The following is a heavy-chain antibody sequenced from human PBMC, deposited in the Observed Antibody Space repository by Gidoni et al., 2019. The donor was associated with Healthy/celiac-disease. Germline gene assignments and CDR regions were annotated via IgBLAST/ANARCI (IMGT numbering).Heavy chain of an antibody. D-gene: IGHD4-17*01. J-gene: IGHJ6*02. CDR1: GYTFTIYG. CDR3: ATSYGDYEDYGMDV. CDR2: ISAYNGNT. V-gene: IGHV1-18*01. Sequence: QVQLVQSGAEVKKPGASVKVSCKASGYTFTIYGIRWVRQALGQGLEWMGWISAYNGNTNYAQKLHGIVTMTTDTSTSTSYIEMRSLRSEETAVYYCATSYGDYEDYGMDVCGQGTTVTVSS.